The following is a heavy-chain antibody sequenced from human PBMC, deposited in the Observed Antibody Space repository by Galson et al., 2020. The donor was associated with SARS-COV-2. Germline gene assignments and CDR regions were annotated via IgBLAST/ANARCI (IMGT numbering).Heavy chain of an antibody. Sequence: SETLSLTCAVSGASLSSGRYSWNWIRQPPGKGLEWIGYVSHNGGTYYNPSLRSRVTISVDTSKNQFSLKLSSVTAADTAVYYCARGGSSGWYSTRYFDYWGQGTLVTVSS. CDR3: ARGGSSGWYSTRYFDY. V-gene: IGHV4-30-2*01. CDR2: VSHNGGT. CDR1: GASLSSGRYS. J-gene: IGHJ4*02. D-gene: IGHD6-19*01.